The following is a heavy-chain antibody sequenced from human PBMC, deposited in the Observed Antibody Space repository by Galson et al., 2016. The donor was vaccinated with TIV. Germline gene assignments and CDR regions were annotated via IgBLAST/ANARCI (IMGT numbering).Heavy chain of an antibody. J-gene: IGHJ4*02. Sequence: SLRLSCAASNFDFRNYGMHWVRQAPGKGLEWVALIWYDGGNKYYVDSVKGRFTISSDNSKNILYLQMNSLRPEDTAVYYCARGDCGEYRDFFHYCGQGTLVTFSS. V-gene: IGHV3-33*01. CDR3: ARGDCGEYRDFFHY. CDR1: NFDFRNYG. D-gene: IGHD4-17*01. CDR2: IWYDGGNK.